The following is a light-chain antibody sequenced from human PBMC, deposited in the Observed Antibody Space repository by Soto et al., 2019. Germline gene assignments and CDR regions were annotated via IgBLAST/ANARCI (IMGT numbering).Light chain of an antibody. Sequence: QSALTQPPSASGSPGQSVTISCTGTSSDVGGYKYVSWYQQHPGKAPKLMSYEVNKRPSGVPDRFSGSKSGNTASLTVSGLQAEDEADSYGSSYAVSNNFVFGTGTKVTVL. CDR1: SSDVGGYKY. CDR3: SSYAVSNNFV. J-gene: IGLJ1*01. V-gene: IGLV2-8*01. CDR2: EVN.